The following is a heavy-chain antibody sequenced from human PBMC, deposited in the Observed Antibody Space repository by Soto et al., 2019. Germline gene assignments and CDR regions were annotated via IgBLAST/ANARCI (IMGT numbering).Heavy chain of an antibody. Sequence: EVQLLESGGGLVQPGGSLRLSCAASGSISTTTPLSWVRQAPGKGLEWVSTISGRGTNTYYADSVKGRFIISRDNLKNTVNLQMNGLGVEDTAIYYCATSFRYFDNWGQGTRVTVS. CDR1: GSISTTTP. V-gene: IGHV3-23*01. J-gene: IGHJ4*02. CDR2: ISGRGTNT. CDR3: ATSFRYFDN.